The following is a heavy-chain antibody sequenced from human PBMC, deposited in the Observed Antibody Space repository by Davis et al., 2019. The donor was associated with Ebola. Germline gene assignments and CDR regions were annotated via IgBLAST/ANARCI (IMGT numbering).Heavy chain of an antibody. CDR1: GYTFTRYG. Sequence: AASMKVSCKASGYTFTRYGSSWVRQAPGQGLEWMGWISGYNGNTNYAQNLQGRVTMTTDTSTSTAYMEVRSLRYDDTAVYYCARAVTMVLPSGWFDPWAQGTLVTVSS. CDR2: ISGYNGNT. J-gene: IGHJ5*02. V-gene: IGHV1-18*01. D-gene: IGHD3-10*01. CDR3: ARAVTMVLPSGWFDP.